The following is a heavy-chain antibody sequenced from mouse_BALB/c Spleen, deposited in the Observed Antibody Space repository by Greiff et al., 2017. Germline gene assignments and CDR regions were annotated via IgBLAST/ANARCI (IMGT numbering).Heavy chain of an antibody. V-gene: IGHV5-17*02. Sequence: EVKLVESGGGLVQPGGSRKLSCAASGFTFSSFGMHWVRQAPEKGLEWVAYISSGSSTIYYADTVKGRFTISRDNPKNTLFLQMTSLRSEDTAMYYCARSCLTFAYWGQGTLVTVSA. CDR1: GFTFSSFG. CDR2: ISSGSSTI. J-gene: IGHJ3*01. CDR3: ARSCLTFAY. D-gene: IGHD4-1*01.